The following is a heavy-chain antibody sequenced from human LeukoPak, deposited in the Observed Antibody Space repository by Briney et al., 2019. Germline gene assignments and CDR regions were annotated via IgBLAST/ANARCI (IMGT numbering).Heavy chain of an antibody. V-gene: IGHV3-30*18. CDR2: ISYDGSNK. Sequence: GGSLRLSCAASGFTFNSYGMHWVRQAPGKGLEWVAVISYDGSNKYYADSVKGRFTISRDNSKNTLYLQMNSLRPEDTAVYYCAKDYIAAAGRYYYYYMDVWGKGTTVTVSS. D-gene: IGHD6-13*01. CDR3: AKDYIAAAGRYYYYYMDV. J-gene: IGHJ6*03. CDR1: GFTFNSYG.